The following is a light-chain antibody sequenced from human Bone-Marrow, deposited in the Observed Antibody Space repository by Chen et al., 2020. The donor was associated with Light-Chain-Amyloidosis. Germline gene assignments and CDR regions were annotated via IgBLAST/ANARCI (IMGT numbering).Light chain of an antibody. CDR2: DDR. CDR3: QVWDRSSDRPV. CDR1: NIGSTS. J-gene: IGLJ3*02. V-gene: IGLV3-21*02. Sequence: SYVLTQPSSVSVAPGPPATIACGGNNIGSTSVHWYQQTPGQAPLLVVYDDRDRPSGIPERLSGSNSGNTATLTISRVEAGDEADYYCQVWDRSSDRPVFGGGTKLTVL.